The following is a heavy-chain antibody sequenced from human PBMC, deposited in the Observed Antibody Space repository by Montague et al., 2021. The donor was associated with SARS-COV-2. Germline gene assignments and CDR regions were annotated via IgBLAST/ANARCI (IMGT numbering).Heavy chain of an antibody. J-gene: IGHJ4*02. CDR3: ARHYSATLTAVY. D-gene: IGHD2-15*01. V-gene: IGHV4-59*08. CDR2: ISDSGST. Sequence: SETLSLTCTVSGGSISSFYWSWFRQPPGKGLEWIGYISDSGSTNYNPSLTSRVTMSVDKSKNQFSLKVNSVTAADTAVYYCARHYSATLTAVYWGQGTRFTVSS. CDR1: GGSISSFY.